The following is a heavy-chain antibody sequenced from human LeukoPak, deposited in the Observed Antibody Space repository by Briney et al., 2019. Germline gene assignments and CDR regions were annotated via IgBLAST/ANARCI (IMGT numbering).Heavy chain of an antibody. CDR1: GGSFSGYY. V-gene: IGHV4-34*01. J-gene: IGHJ4*02. CDR3: ARGVYSYGYALGY. Sequence: SETLSLTCAVYGGSFSGYYWSWIRQPPGKGLEWIGEINHSGSTNYNPSLKSRVTISVDTSKNLFSLKLSSVTAADTAVYYCARGVYSYGYALGYWGQGTLVTVSS. D-gene: IGHD5-18*01. CDR2: INHSGST.